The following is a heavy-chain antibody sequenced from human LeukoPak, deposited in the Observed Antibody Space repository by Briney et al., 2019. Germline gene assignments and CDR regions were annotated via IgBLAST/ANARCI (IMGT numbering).Heavy chain of an antibody. V-gene: IGHV4-59*01. CDR1: GGSISSYY. Sequence: PSETLSLTCTVSGGSISSYYWSWIRQPPGKGLEWIGYIYYSGSTNYNPSLKSRVTISVDTSKNQFSLKLSSVTAADTAVYYCARSFGGTDAFDIWGQGTMVTVSS. D-gene: IGHD3-3*01. CDR3: ARSFGGTDAFDI. J-gene: IGHJ3*02. CDR2: IYYSGST.